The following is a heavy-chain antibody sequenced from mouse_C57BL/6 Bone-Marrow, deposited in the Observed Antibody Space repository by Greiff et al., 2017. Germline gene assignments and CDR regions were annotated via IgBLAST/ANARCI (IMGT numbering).Heavy chain of an antibody. V-gene: IGHV3-6*01. CDR3: ARDYGKLDY. Sequence: DVQLQESGPGLVKPSQSLSLTCSVTGYSITSGYYWNWIRQFPGNKLEWMGYISYDGSNNYNPSLKNRISITRDTSKNQFFLKLNSVTTEDTATYYCARDYGKLDYWGQGTTLTVSS. CDR2: ISYDGSN. D-gene: IGHD2-1*01. J-gene: IGHJ2*01. CDR1: GYSITSGYY.